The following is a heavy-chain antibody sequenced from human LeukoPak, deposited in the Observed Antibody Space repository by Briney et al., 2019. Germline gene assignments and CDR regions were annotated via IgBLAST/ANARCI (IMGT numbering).Heavy chain of an antibody. CDR3: ARDLHTAMVRYSLYYFDY. D-gene: IGHD5-18*01. CDR2: INPNSGGT. J-gene: IGHJ4*02. V-gene: IGHV1-2*02. Sequence: ASVKVSCKASGYTFTGYYMHWVRRAPGQGLEWMGWINPNSGGTNYAQKFQGRVTMTRDTSISTAYMELSRLRSDDTAVYYCARDLHTAMVRYSLYYFDYWGQGTLVTVSS. CDR1: GYTFTGYY.